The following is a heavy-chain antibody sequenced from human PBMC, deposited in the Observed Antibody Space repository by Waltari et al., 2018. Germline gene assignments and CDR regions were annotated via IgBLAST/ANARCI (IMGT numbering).Heavy chain of an antibody. CDR2: VDTEDGET. Sequence: VQLVQSGAEVKKPGASVTVSCKASGYKFTDYYIHWVRQAPGKGLEWMGRVDTEDGETIYAEKFKGRVTITADTSTDTAYMELSSLRSEDTAVYYCATSSGSFDADYWGQGTLVTVSS. V-gene: IGHV1-69-2*01. D-gene: IGHD1-26*01. J-gene: IGHJ4*02. CDR3: ATSSGSFDADY. CDR1: GYKFTDYY.